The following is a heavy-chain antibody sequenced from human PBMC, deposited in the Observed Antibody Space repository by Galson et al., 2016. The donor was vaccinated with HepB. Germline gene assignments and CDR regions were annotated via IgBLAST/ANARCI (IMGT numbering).Heavy chain of an antibody. V-gene: IGHV3-7*03. J-gene: IGHJ4*02. CDR2: IKQDGSEK. D-gene: IGHD2-21*02. CDR1: GFTFSSYW. CDR3: ARDLYCGGDCYLVY. Sequence: SLRLSCAASGFTFSSYWMSWDRQAPGKGLEWVANIKQDGSEKYYVDSVKGRFTISRDNAKNSLYLQMNSLRAEDTAVYYCARDLYCGGDCYLVYWGQGTLVTVSS.